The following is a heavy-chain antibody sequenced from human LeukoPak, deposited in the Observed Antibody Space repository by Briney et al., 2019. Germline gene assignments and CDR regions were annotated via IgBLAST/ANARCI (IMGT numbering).Heavy chain of an antibody. Sequence: AGPLRLSCAASGFTFSSYWLSWVRQAPGKGLDWVANIKQDGSEKYYVDSVKGRFTIFRDNAKNSLYLQMDSLRAEDTAVYYCARDYGVVGRFDPWGQGTLVTVSS. CDR2: IKQDGSEK. J-gene: IGHJ5*02. V-gene: IGHV3-7*01. CDR3: ARDYGVVGRFDP. D-gene: IGHD3-3*01. CDR1: GFTFSSYW.